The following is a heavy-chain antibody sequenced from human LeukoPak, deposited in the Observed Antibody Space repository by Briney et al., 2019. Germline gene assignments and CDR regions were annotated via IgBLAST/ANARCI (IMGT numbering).Heavy chain of an antibody. Sequence: ASVKVSXKASGYTFTSYDINWVRQATGQGLEWMGWMNPNSGNTGYAQKFQGRVTMTRNTSISTAYMELSSLRSEDTAVYYCARKLSGSGSFNWFDPWGQGTLVTVSS. CDR3: ARKLSGSGSFNWFDP. CDR1: GYTFTSYD. D-gene: IGHD3-10*01. CDR2: MNPNSGNT. J-gene: IGHJ5*02. V-gene: IGHV1-8*01.